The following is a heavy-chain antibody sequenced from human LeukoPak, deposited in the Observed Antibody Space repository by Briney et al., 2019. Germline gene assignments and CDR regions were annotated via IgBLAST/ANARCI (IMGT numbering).Heavy chain of an antibody. CDR1: GYTFTSYD. Sequence: AAVKVSCKASGYTFTSYDINCVRQATGQGLEWMGWMNPNSGNTNYAQKFQGRVTITRNTSISTAYMELSSLRSEDTAVCYCARGGGVFDIWGQGTMVTVSS. CDR2: MNPNSGNT. J-gene: IGHJ3*02. CDR3: ARGGGVFDI. V-gene: IGHV1-8*03.